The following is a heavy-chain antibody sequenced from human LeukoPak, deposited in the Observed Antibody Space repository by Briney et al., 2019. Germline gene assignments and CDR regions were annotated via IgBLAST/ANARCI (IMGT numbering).Heavy chain of an antibody. CDR3: AREDSSSSI. D-gene: IGHD6-6*01. Sequence: NTSETLSLTCGVSGGSITSTNYWTWVRQPPGKGLEWIGEVNLQGSTNYNPSLMGRVAISVDTSENHISLQLTSVTAADTAVYYCAREDSSSSIWGQGTLVTVSS. V-gene: IGHV4-4*02. J-gene: IGHJ4*02. CDR1: GGSITSTNY. CDR2: VNLQGST.